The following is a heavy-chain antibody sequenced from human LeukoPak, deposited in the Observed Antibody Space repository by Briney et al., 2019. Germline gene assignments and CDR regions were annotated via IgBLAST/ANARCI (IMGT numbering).Heavy chain of an antibody. Sequence: SVKVSCKASGGTFSSYAISWVRQAPGQGLEWMGRIIPIFGIANYAQKFQGRVTITADKSTSTAYMELSSLRSEDTAVYYCARDRSGSSTFDYWGQGTLVTVPS. CDR3: ARDRSGSSTFDY. J-gene: IGHJ4*02. D-gene: IGHD1-26*01. CDR2: IIPIFGIA. CDR1: GGTFSSYA. V-gene: IGHV1-69*04.